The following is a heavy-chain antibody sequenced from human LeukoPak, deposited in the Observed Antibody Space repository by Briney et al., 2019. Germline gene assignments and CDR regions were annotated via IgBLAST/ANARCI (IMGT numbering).Heavy chain of an antibody. CDR3: ARGGRIGYCSSTSYYRWAY. CDR1: GYTFTGYY. D-gene: IGHD2-2*01. V-gene: IGHV1-2*04. Sequence: GASVKVSCKASGYTFTGYYMHWVRQAPGQGLEWMGWINPNSGGTNYAQKFQGWVTMTRDTSISTAYMELSRLRSDDTAVYYCARGGRIGYCSSTSYYRWAYWGQGTLVTVSS. CDR2: INPNSGGT. J-gene: IGHJ4*02.